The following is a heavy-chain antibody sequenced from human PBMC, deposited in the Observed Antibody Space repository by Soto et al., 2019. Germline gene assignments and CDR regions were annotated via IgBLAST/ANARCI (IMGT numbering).Heavy chain of an antibody. V-gene: IGHV4-34*01. CDR3: ARETYYSGSYAV. D-gene: IGHD1-26*01. Sequence: SETLSLTCAVYGGSFSGYYWSWIRQPPGQGLEWIGEINHSGSTNYNPSLKSRVTISVDTSKNQFSLKLSSVTAADTAVDYCARETYYSGSYAVWGQGTLVTVSS. CDR2: INHSGST. CDR1: GGSFSGYY. J-gene: IGHJ4*02.